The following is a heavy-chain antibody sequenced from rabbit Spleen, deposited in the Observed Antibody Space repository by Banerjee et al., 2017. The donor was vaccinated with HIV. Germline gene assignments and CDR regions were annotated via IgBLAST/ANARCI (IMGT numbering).Heavy chain of an antibody. CDR3: ARFYAGYGDFGYAAM. CDR2: IHGGSRNNI. Sequence: QSLEESGGDLVKPGASLTLTCTASGFSFSAGYYMCWVRQAPGKGLGWIACIHGGSRNNIYYASWAKGRFTISKSSSTTVTLQMTSLTAADTATYFCARFYAGYGDFGYAAMWGPGTLVTVS. D-gene: IGHD7-1*01. V-gene: IGHV1S40*01. J-gene: IGHJ4*01. CDR1: GFSFSAGYY.